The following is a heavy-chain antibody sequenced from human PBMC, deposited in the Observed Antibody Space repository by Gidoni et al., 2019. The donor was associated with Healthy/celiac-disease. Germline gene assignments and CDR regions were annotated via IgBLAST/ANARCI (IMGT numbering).Heavy chain of an antibody. CDR2: SYAT. V-gene: IGHV3-73*01. Sequence: SYATAYAASVKGRFTISRDDSKNTAYLQMNSLKTEDTAVYYCTRHHPPQRRPYYYYYMDVWGKGTTVTVSS. CDR3: TRHHPPQRRPYYYYYMDV. D-gene: IGHD2-2*01. J-gene: IGHJ6*03.